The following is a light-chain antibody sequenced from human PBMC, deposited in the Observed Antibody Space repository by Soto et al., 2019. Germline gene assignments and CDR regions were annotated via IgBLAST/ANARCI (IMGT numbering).Light chain of an antibody. J-gene: IGLJ1*01. CDR3: AAWDETLNGYV. CDR1: SSNIGSNS. CDR2: SNN. V-gene: IGLV1-44*01. Sequence: VLTQPPSASGTPGQRVTMSFSGSSSNIGSNSVNWYQHLPGTAPKLLIYSNNHRPSGVPDRFSGSKSGTSASLAISGLQSEDEADYYCAAWDETLNGYVCGSWIKVT.